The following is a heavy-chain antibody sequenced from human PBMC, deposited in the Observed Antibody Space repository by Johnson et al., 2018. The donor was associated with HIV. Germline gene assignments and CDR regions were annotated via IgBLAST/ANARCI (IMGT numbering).Heavy chain of an antibody. CDR2: IYSGGST. CDR1: GFTVSSNY. CDR3: ARELEIAQGLDAFDI. Sequence: VQLVESGGGLIQPGGSLRLSCAASGFTVSSNYMSWVRQAPGKGLEWVSVIYSGGSTYYADSVKGRFTISRDNSKNTLYLQMNSLRVEDTAVYYCARELEIAQGLDAFDIWGQGTMVTVSS. V-gene: IGHV3-53*01. J-gene: IGHJ3*02. D-gene: IGHD5-24*01.